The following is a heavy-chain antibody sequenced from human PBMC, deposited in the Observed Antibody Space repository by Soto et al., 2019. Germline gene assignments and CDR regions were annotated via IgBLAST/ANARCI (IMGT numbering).Heavy chain of an antibody. J-gene: IGHJ4*02. CDR2: IFYSGST. CDR1: GGSISSSIYY. V-gene: IGHV4-39*01. CDR3: ARHTQRGAGSYFDY. Sequence: SETLSLTCTVSGGSISSSIYYGCWIRRPPGKGLEWIGSIFYSGSTYYNPSLKSRVTISVDTSKNQFSLKLYSVTAADTAMYYCARHTQRGAGSYFDYWGQGILVTVSS. D-gene: IGHD3-10*01.